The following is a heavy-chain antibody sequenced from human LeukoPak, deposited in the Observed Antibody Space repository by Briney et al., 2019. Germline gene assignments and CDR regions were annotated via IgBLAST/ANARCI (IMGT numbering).Heavy chain of an antibody. Sequence: PGGSLRLSCAGSGFTFSSHWMNWVRQAPGKGLEWVASIKDDGSEKRYVDSVSGRFTISRDNAKNSLHLQMSSLRAEDTAVYYCARRGITISGVLVYHYSGLDVWGQGTTVTVSS. J-gene: IGHJ6*02. CDR3: ARRGITISGVLVYHYSGLDV. D-gene: IGHD3-3*01. CDR1: GFTFSSHW. CDR2: IKDDGSEK. V-gene: IGHV3-7*01.